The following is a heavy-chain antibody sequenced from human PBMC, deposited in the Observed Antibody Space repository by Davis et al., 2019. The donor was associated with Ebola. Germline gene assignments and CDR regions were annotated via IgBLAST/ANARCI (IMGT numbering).Heavy chain of an antibody. V-gene: IGHV1-3*01. CDR1: GYTFTSYA. Sequence: AASVKVSCKASGYTFTSYAMHWVRQAPGQRLEWMGWINAGNGNTKYSQKFQGRVTITRDTSASTAYMELSSLRSDDTAVYYCARDITMVRGASYFDYWGQGTLATVSS. CDR2: INAGNGNT. CDR3: ARDITMVRGASYFDY. D-gene: IGHD3-10*01. J-gene: IGHJ4*02.